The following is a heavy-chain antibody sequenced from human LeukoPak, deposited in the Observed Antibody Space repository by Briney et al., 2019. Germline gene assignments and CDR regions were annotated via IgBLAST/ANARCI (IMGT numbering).Heavy chain of an antibody. V-gene: IGHV4-39*07. D-gene: IGHD7-27*01. CDR2: IYYSGST. Sequence: PSETLSLTCTVSGGSISSSSYYWGWIRQPPGKGLEWIGSIYYSGSTYYDPSLKSRVTISVDTSKNQISLKVRSVTAADTAMYYCARENWVFDYWGQGILVTVSS. J-gene: IGHJ4*02. CDR1: GGSISSSSYY. CDR3: ARENWVFDY.